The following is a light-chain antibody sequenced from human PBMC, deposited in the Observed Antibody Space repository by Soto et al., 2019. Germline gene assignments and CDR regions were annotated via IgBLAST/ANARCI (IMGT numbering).Light chain of an antibody. CDR3: QQYGRSPTT. CDR2: GAS. V-gene: IGKV3-20*01. J-gene: IGKJ1*01. Sequence: EIVLTQSPGTLSLSPGDSATLSCRTSQSVSSSYLAWYQQKPGQAPRLLIYGASSRATGIPDRFSGSGSGTDFNLTISRLEPEDFAVYYCQQYGRSPTTFGQGTKVDIK. CDR1: QSVSSSY.